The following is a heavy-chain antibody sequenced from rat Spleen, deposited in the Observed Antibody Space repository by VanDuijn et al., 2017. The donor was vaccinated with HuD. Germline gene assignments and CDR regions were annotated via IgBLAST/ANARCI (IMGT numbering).Heavy chain of an antibody. D-gene: IGHD1-12*01. Sequence: EVQLVESGGGLVQPGRSMKLSCAASGFPFSNYGMAWVRQAPTKGLEWVATISYDVIITYYRDSVKGRFTISRDDAKNTQYLQMDSLRSEDTAIYYCTRQRGDGSYHGGLDYWGQGVMVTVSS. CDR2: ISYDVIIT. CDR1: GFPFSNYG. V-gene: IGHV5-29*01. CDR3: TRQRGDGSYHGGLDY. J-gene: IGHJ2*01.